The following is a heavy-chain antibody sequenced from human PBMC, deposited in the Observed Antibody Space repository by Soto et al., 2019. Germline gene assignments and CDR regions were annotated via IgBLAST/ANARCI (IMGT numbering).Heavy chain of an antibody. CDR3: AAPALLRYFDWSYYYYYGMDV. D-gene: IGHD3-9*01. V-gene: IGHV1-58*01. J-gene: IGHJ6*02. CDR1: GFTFTSSA. CDR2: IVVGSGNT. Sequence: SVKVSCKASGFTFTSSAVQWVRQARGQRLEWIGWIVVGSGNTNYAQKFQERVTITRDMSTSTAYMELSSLRSEDTAVYYCAAPALLRYFDWSYYYYYGMDVWGQGTTVTVSS.